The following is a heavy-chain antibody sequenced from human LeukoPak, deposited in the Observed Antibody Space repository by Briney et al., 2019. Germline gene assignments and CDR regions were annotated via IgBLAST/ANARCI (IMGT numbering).Heavy chain of an antibody. CDR3: AGLDAAMPDAFDI. V-gene: IGHV3-30*03. Sequence: GGSLRLSCAASGFTFSSYGMHWVRQAPGKGLEWVAVISYDGSNKYYADSVKGRFTISRDNSKNTLYLQMNSLRADDTAVYYCAGLDAAMPDAFDIWGQGTTVTVSS. J-gene: IGHJ3*02. CDR1: GFTFSSYG. D-gene: IGHD5-18*01. CDR2: ISYDGSNK.